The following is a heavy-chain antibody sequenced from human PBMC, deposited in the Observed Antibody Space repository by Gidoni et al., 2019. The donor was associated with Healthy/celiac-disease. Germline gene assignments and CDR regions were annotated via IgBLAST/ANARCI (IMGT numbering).Heavy chain of an antibody. CDR2: ISYDGSNK. J-gene: IGHJ3*02. V-gene: IGHV3-30-3*01. D-gene: IGHD6-13*01. Sequence: QVQLVEPGGVDVQPGGSRGPCCATSGFTFSSYARHWVRQAPGKGLEWVAVISYDGSNKYYADAVKGRFTISRDNSKNTLYLQMNSLRAEDTAVYYCAGAYSSSSDAFDIWGQGTMVTVSS. CDR1: GFTFSSYA. CDR3: AGAYSSSSDAFDI.